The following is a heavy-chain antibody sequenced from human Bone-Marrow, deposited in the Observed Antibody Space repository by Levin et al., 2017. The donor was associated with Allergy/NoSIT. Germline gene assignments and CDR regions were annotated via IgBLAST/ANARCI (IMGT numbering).Heavy chain of an antibody. J-gene: IGHJ6*02. V-gene: IGHV3-30*18. CDR3: AKDGLYFREPAAIHPLDV. CDR1: GFTFSSYG. D-gene: IGHD2-2*02. CDR2: ISYDGSNK. Sequence: GGSLRLSCAASGFTFSSYGMHWVRQAPGKGLEWVAVISYDGSNKYYADSVKGRFTISRDNSKNTLYLQMNSLRAEDTAVYYCAKDGLYFREPAAIHPLDVWGQGTTVTVSS.